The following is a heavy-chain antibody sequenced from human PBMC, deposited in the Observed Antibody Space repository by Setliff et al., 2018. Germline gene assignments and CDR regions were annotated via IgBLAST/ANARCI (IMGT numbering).Heavy chain of an antibody. CDR3: AREYYGSRNWFDP. V-gene: IGHV3-48*04. CDR1: GFTFSSYS. CDR2: ISSSSSTI. J-gene: IGHJ5*02. D-gene: IGHD3-10*01. Sequence: PGGSLRLSCAASGFTFSSYSMNWVRQAPGKGLEWVSYISSSSSTIYYADSVKGRFTISRDNAKNSLYLQMNSLRAEDTAVYYCAREYYGSRNWFDPWGQGTLVTVSS.